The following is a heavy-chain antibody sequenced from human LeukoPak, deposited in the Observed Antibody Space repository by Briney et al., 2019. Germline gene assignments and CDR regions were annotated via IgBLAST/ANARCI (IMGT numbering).Heavy chain of an antibody. J-gene: IGHJ3*02. CDR2: IYPGDSDT. Sequence: ASVKVSCKASGYTFTSYWIGWVRQMPGKGLEWMGIIYPGDSDTRYSPSFQGQVTISADKSISTAYLQWSSLKASDTAMYYCAIYYGNDAFDIWGQGTMVTVSS. V-gene: IGHV5-51*01. D-gene: IGHD3-22*01. CDR1: GYTFTSYW. CDR3: AIYYGNDAFDI.